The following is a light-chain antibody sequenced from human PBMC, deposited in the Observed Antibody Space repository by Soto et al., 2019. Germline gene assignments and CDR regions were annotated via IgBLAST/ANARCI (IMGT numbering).Light chain of an antibody. V-gene: IGLV1-44*01. J-gene: IGLJ2*01. CDR1: SSNIGSNT. CDR2: SNN. Sequence: QSVLTQPPSASGTPGQRVTISCSGRSSNIGSNTVNWYQQLPGTAPKLLIYSNNQRPSGVPDRFYGSKSGTSASLAISGLQSEDEADYYCAAWDDSLKGHVVFSGGTKLTV. CDR3: AAWDDSLKGHVV.